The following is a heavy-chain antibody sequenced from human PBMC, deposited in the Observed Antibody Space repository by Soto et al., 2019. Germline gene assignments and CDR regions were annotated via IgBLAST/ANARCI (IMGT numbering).Heavy chain of an antibody. CDR2: IIPFFGTA. CDR3: AGTHFDTSGYYPSALEY. J-gene: IGHJ4*02. V-gene: IGHV1-69*01. D-gene: IGHD3-22*01. Sequence: QVQLVQSGAEVKKPGSSLKVSCKASGGTFNSYVINWVRQAPGQGLEWMGGIIPFFGTAEYAQKFQGRVTITADEAASTAYMELSSLKPGDTAVYYCAGTHFDTSGYYPSALEYWGQGTQVSVSS. CDR1: GGTFNSYV.